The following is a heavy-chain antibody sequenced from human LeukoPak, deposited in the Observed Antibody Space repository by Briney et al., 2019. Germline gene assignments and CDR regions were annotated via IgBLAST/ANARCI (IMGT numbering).Heavy chain of an antibody. Sequence: GGSLRLSCAASGFSFSSYAMSWVRQAPGKGLEWVSAISGRDGSTYYAGSVKGRFTISRDNSKNTLYLQMNSLRAEDTAVYYCAKSGGVRFDPWGQGTLVTVSS. V-gene: IGHV3-23*01. CDR3: AKSGGVRFDP. D-gene: IGHD3-16*01. CDR1: GFSFSSYA. J-gene: IGHJ5*02. CDR2: ISGRDGST.